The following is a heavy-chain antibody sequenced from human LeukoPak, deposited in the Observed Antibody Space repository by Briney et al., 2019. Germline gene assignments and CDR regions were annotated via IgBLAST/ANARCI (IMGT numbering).Heavy chain of an antibody. CDR2: IIPIFGTA. V-gene: IGHV1-69*13. J-gene: IGHJ6*03. D-gene: IGHD3-3*01. Sequence: ASVKVSCKXSGGTFSSYAISWVRQAPRQGLEWMGGIIPIFGTANYSQKFQGRVTITADESTSTAYMELSSLRSEDTAVYYCARSEYDFWSGYYSPPLGYYYYYYMDVWGKGTTVTVSS. CDR1: GGTFSSYA. CDR3: ARSEYDFWSGYYSPPLGYYYYYYMDV.